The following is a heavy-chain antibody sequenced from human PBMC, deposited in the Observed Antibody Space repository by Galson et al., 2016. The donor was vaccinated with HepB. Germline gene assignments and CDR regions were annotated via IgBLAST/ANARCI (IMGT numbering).Heavy chain of an antibody. Sequence: SLRLSCAASGFTFSDSTMHWVRQASGKGLEWVGRIRSKANSYATAYAASVKGRFTISRDDSKNTAYLQMNSLKTEDTAVDYCTRPGRYYDFWDYWGQGILVTVSS. D-gene: IGHD3-3*01. CDR1: GFTFSDST. V-gene: IGHV3-73*01. J-gene: IGHJ4*02. CDR3: TRPGRYYDFWDY. CDR2: IRSKANSYAT.